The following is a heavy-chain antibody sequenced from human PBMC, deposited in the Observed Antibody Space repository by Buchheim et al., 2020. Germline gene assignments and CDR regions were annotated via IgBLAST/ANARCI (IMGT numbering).Heavy chain of an antibody. CDR1: GFPFSIYW. Sequence: EVQLVESGGGLVQPGGSLRLSCSAPGFPFSIYWMHWVRQAPGKGLAWVSHINREGTTTNYADSVRGRFTLSGDNGKNTLYLQMNNLRAEDTAVYYCVRDMYGSGDYWGQGTL. CDR3: VRDMYGSGDY. D-gene: IGHD3-10*01. V-gene: IGHV3-74*01. CDR2: INREGTTT. J-gene: IGHJ4*02.